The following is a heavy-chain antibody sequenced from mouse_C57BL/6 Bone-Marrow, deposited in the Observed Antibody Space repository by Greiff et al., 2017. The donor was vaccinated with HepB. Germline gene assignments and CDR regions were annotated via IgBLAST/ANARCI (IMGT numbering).Heavy chain of an antibody. CDR3: ARGGLRDY. V-gene: IGHV1-82*01. CDR2: IYPGDGDT. J-gene: IGHJ2*01. Sequence: LQESGPELVKPGASVKISCKASGYAFSSSWMNWVKQRPGKGLEWIGRIYPGDGDTNYNGKFKGKATLTADKSSSTAYMQLSSLTSEDSAVYFCARGGLRDYWGQGTTLTVSS. CDR1: GYAFSSSW. D-gene: IGHD3-1*01.